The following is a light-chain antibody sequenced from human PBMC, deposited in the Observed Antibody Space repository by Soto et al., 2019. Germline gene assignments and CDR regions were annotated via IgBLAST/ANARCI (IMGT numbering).Light chain of an antibody. J-gene: IGLJ2*01. V-gene: IGLV1-47*01. Sequence: QSVLTQPPSASGTPGQRVTISCSGSSSNIGSNYVSWYQQLPGTAPKLLIDRNNQRPSGVPDRFSGSKSGTSASLAISGLRSEDEADYYCAAWDDSLSALVVFGGGTKLTVL. CDR2: RNN. CDR1: SSNIGSNY. CDR3: AAWDDSLSALVV.